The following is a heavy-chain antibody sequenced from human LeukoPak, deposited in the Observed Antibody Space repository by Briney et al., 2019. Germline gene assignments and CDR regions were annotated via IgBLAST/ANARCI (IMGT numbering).Heavy chain of an antibody. V-gene: IGHV1-18*01. CDR2: ISPYNGNT. CDR1: GYTFTSYG. D-gene: IGHD1-26*01. Sequence: ASVKVSCKTSGYTFTSYGIGWVRQAPGQGLEWMAWISPYNGNTNYAQKLQGRATVTTDTSTTTVYMELRSLRSDDTAMYYCTRDRSASGSQNYWGQGTLVTVSS. J-gene: IGHJ4*02. CDR3: TRDRSASGSQNY.